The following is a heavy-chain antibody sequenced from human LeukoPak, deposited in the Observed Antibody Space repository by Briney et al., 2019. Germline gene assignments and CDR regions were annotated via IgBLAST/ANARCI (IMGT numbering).Heavy chain of an antibody. CDR3: ARRGTGHGMDV. Sequence: GGSLRLSCAASGFTVSNNYMSWVRQVPGKGLVWVSRINNDGSSASYVDSVKGRFTISRDNAKNTLFLQMNSLRAEDTAVYYCARRGTGHGMDVWGQGTTVIVSS. D-gene: IGHD1-1*01. CDR2: INNDGSSA. CDR1: GFTVSNNY. J-gene: IGHJ6*02. V-gene: IGHV3-74*01.